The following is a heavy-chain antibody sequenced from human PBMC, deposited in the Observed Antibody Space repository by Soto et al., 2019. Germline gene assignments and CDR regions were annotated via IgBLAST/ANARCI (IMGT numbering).Heavy chain of an antibody. CDR2: ISGSGGST. D-gene: IGHD3-10*02. CDR3: AKNSRTYVARRTGGYFDY. Sequence: GGSLRLSCAASGFTFSSYAMSWVHQAPGKGLEWVSAISGSGGSTYYADSVKGRFTISRDNSKNTLYLQMNSLRAEDTAVYYCAKNSRTYVARRTGGYFDYWGQGTLVTVSS. J-gene: IGHJ4*02. CDR1: GFTFSSYA. V-gene: IGHV3-23*01.